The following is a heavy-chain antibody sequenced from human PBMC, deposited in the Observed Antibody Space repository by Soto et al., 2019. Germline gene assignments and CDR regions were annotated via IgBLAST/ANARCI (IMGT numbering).Heavy chain of an antibody. V-gene: IGHV1-18*01. CDR3: AGDFTRSLDFWSGYYTDY. CDR1: GYTFTSYG. CDR2: ISAYNGNT. Sequence: QVQLVQSGAEVKKPGASVKVSCKASGYTFTSYGISWVRQAPGQGLEWMGWISAYNGNTNYAQKLQGRVTMTTDTSTSTGFMELRSLRSDDTAVYYWAGDFTRSLDFWSGYYTDYWGQGTLVTVSS. J-gene: IGHJ4*02. D-gene: IGHD3-3*01.